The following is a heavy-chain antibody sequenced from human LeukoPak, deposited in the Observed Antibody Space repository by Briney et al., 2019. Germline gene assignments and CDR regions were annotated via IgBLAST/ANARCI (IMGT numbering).Heavy chain of an antibody. V-gene: IGHV4-61*02. D-gene: IGHD6-19*01. Sequence: SQTLSLTCTVSGGSIKTGGYSWTWIRQPAGKGLEWIGRVYISGNTDQNPSLKSRVTVSMDSSKNQFSLEMKSVTAADTAVYYCTRGWSSAGVFDSWGQGTVVTVSS. CDR3: TRGWSSAGVFDS. CDR2: VYISGNT. J-gene: IGHJ3*02. CDR1: GGSIKTGGYS.